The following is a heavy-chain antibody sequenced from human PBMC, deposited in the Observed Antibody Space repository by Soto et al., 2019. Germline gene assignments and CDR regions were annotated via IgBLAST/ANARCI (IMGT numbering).Heavy chain of an antibody. CDR2: INHSGST. J-gene: IGHJ5*02. CDR1: GGSFSGYY. CDR3: ARGGDDCTNGVCYIGWFDP. D-gene: IGHD2-8*01. V-gene: IGHV4-34*01. Sequence: QVQLQQWGAGLLKPSETLSLTCAVYGGSFSGYYWSWIRQPPGKGLEWIGEINHSGSTNYNPSLKSQVTISVDKSKNQFSVKLSSVTAADTAVYYCARGGDDCTNGVCYIGWFDPWGQGTLVTVSS.